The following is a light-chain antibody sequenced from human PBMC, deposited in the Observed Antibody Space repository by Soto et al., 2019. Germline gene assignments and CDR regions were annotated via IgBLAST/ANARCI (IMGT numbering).Light chain of an antibody. CDR1: QSVSSY. CDR3: QQRSNWPPYT. Sequence: EIVLTQSPATLSLSPGERATLSCRASQSVSSYLAWYQQKSGQAPRLLIYDASTRATGIPARFSGSGSGTDFTLTISSLEPEDFAVYYCQQRSNWPPYTFGQGTKLESK. CDR2: DAS. J-gene: IGKJ2*01. V-gene: IGKV3-11*01.